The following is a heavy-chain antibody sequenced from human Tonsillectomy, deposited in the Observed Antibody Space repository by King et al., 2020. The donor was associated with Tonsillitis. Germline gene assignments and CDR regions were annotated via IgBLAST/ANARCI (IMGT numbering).Heavy chain of an antibody. CDR1: GYTFTSYW. CDR2: IDPSDSYT. D-gene: IGHD6-25*01. Sequence: QLVQSGAEVKKPGESLRISCKGSGYTFTSYWISWVRQMPGKGLEWMGRIDPSDSYTNYSPSFQGHVTISSDKSISTAYLEWSSLKASDTAMYYCARQSRPGAATEDYFYAMDVWGQGTTVTV. CDR3: ARQSRPGAATEDYFYAMDV. J-gene: IGHJ6*02. V-gene: IGHV5-10-1*03.